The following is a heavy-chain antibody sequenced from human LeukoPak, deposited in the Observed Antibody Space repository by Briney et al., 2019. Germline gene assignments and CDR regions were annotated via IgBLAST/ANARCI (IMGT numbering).Heavy chain of an antibody. Sequence: SETLSLTCTVSGGSISSGSYYWSWIRQPAGKGLEWIGRIYTSGSTNYNPSLKSRVTISVDTSKNQFSLKLSSVTAADTAVYYCARQDYGGTFDPWGQGTLVTVSS. V-gene: IGHV4-61*02. CDR3: ARQDYGGTFDP. J-gene: IGHJ5*02. CDR1: GGSISSGSYY. CDR2: IYTSGST. D-gene: IGHD4-23*01.